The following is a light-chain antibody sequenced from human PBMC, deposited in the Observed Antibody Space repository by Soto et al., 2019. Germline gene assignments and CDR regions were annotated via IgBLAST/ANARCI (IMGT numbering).Light chain of an antibody. CDR1: QSISSW. CDR3: QHYNSDTRCT. CDR2: KAS. Sequence: QVNRAPSALPATVKNKVTITFGASQSISSWLAWYQQKPGKAPKLLIYKASSLESGVPSRFSGSGSGTEFTLTISSLQPEDFATYYCQHYNSDTRCTSVQGSKV. V-gene: IGKV1-5*03. J-gene: IGKJ1*01.